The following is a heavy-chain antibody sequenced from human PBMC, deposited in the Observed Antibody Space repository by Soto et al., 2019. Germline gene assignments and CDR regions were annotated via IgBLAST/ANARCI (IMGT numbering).Heavy chain of an antibody. V-gene: IGHV1-18*01. CDR3: AGAFFYQGSDSRGYSFDAFDF. CDR2: ISAHTGIS. CDR1: GYTFTSSG. D-gene: IGHD3-22*01. Sequence: QVQLVQSGAEVKKPGASVKVSCKASGYTFTSSGMSWVRQAPGQGLEWMGWISAHTGISAYAQRFQGRVTMTTDRYTSTAYMELRSLRSDDTSVYYCAGAFFYQGSDSRGYSFDAFDFWGPGTLVTVSS. J-gene: IGHJ3*01.